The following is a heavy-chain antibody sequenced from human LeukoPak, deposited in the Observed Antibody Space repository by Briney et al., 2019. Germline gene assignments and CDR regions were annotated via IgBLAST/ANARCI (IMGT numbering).Heavy chain of an antibody. Sequence: GRSLRLSCAASGFTFSSYGMHWVRQAPGKGLEWVAVVSYDGSNKYYADSVKGRFTISRDNSKNTLYLQMNSLRAEDTAVYYCARDSAYSSSWGGDYWGQGTLVTVSS. J-gene: IGHJ4*02. CDR2: VSYDGSNK. CDR3: ARDSAYSSSWGGDY. CDR1: GFTFSSYG. D-gene: IGHD6-13*01. V-gene: IGHV3-30*19.